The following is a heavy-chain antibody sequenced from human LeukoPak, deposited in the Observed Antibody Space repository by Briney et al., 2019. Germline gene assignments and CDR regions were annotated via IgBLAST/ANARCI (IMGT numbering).Heavy chain of an antibody. CDR1: GFTFSSYW. CDR3: ARGVGGDSRFDP. D-gene: IGHD1-26*01. CDR2: FSSDGSST. J-gene: IGHJ5*02. V-gene: IGHV3-74*01. Sequence: PGGSLRLSCAASGFTFSSYWMHWVRQAPGKGLVWVSRFSSDGSSTSYADSVKGRFTISRDNAKNTLYLQMNSLRAEDTAVYLCARGVGGDSRFDPWGQGTLVTVSS.